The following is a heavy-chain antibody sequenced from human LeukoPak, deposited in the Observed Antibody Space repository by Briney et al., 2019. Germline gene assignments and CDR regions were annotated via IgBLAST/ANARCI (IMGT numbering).Heavy chain of an antibody. CDR2: IYYSGST. J-gene: IGHJ5*02. D-gene: IGHD5-18*01. CDR1: GGSISSGDYY. Sequence: SETLSLTCTVSGGSISSGDYYWSWIRQPPGKGLEGIGYIYYSGSTYYNPSLKSPVTISVDTSKNQFSLKLSSVTAAHTAVYYCARDSSIYSYGYEWFDPWGQGTLVTVSS. CDR3: ARDSSIYSYGYEWFDP. V-gene: IGHV4-30-4*08.